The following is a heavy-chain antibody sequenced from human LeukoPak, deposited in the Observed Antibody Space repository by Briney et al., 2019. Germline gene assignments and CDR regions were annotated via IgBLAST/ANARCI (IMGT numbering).Heavy chain of an antibody. J-gene: IGHJ4*02. CDR1: GFSFGSEA. CDR3: AKSRSGSANWALRIFDN. Sequence: PRGSLRLSCVVSGFSFGSEAMSWVRQAPGRGLEWVSSISPGGGTTYYADSVKGRFTISRDNSENTLYVEMNSLRAEDTAIYYCAKSRSGSANWALRIFDNWGQGTLVSVSS. D-gene: IGHD3-10*01. V-gene: IGHV3-23*01. CDR2: ISPGGGTT.